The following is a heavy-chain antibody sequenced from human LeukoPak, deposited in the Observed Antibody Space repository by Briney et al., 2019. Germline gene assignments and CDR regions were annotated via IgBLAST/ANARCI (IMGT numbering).Heavy chain of an antibody. V-gene: IGHV3-33*01. J-gene: IGHJ4*02. Sequence: GGPLRLSCAVSGFIFSDYGFHWVRQAPGKGLGWVAVTRFDGSIKQYADSVKGRFTISRDDSKNTLYLQMNFLKSEDTAVYYCARWGGTRQYYFDYWGQGTLVTVSS. CDR2: TRFDGSIK. D-gene: IGHD1-1*01. CDR1: GFIFSDYG. CDR3: ARWGGTRQYYFDY.